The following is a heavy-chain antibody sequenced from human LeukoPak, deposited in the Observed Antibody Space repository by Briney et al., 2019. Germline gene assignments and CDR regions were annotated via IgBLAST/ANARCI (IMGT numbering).Heavy chain of an antibody. D-gene: IGHD3-9*01. Sequence: GGSLRLSCAASGFTFSSYGMPWVRQAPGKGLEWVAVISYDGSNKYYADSVKGRFTISRDNSKNTLYLQMNSLRAEDTAVYYCAKEFYDIPDYWGQGTLVTVSS. CDR3: AKEFYDIPDY. V-gene: IGHV3-30*18. CDR2: ISYDGSNK. CDR1: GFTFSSYG. J-gene: IGHJ4*02.